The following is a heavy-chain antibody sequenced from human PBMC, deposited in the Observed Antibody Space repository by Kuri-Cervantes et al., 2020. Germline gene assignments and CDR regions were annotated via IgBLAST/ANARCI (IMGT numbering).Heavy chain of an antibody. CDR3: ARAPGDYGLEGNSWFDP. CDR2: IYHSGST. V-gene: IGHV4-30-2*01. J-gene: IGHJ5*02. D-gene: IGHD4-17*01. Sequence: LRLSCTVSGGSISSGGYSWSWIRQPPGKGLEWIGYIYHSGSTYYNPSLKSRVTISVDRSKNQFSLKLSSVTAADTAVYYCARAPGDYGLEGNSWFDPWGQGTLVTVSS. CDR1: GGSISSGGYS.